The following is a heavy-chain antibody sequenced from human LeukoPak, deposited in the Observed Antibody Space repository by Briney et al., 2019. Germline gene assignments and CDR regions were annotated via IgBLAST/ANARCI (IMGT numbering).Heavy chain of an antibody. J-gene: IGHJ4*02. D-gene: IGHD3-3*01. CDR2: IYYSGST. CDR1: GGSFSGYY. V-gene: IGHV4-39*01. CDR3: ARQTYDFWSGYYPYYFDY. Sequence: SETLSLTCAVYGGSFSGYYWGWIRQPPGKGLEWIGSIYYSGSTYYNPSLKSRVTISVDTSKNQFSLKLSSVTAADTAVYYCARQTYDFWSGYYPYYFDYWGQGTLVTVSS.